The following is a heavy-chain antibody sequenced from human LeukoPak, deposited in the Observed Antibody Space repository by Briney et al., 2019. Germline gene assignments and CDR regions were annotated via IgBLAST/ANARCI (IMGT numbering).Heavy chain of an antibody. CDR3: ARGISSSWFPKGYIDYFDY. J-gene: IGHJ4*02. V-gene: IGHV4-4*07. D-gene: IGHD6-13*01. Sequence: SETLSLTCTVSGGSICSYYWSWIRQPAGKGLEWIGRIYTSGSTNYNPSLKSRVTMSVDTSKNQFSLKLSSVTAADTAVYYCARGISSSWFPKGYIDYFDYWGQGTLVTVSS. CDR2: IYTSGST. CDR1: GGSICSYY.